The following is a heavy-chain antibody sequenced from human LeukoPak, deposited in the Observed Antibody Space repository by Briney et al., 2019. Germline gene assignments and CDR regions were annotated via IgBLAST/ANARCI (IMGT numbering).Heavy chain of an antibody. D-gene: IGHD3-22*01. J-gene: IGHJ6*03. CDR3: ARAYYDSSNGFYYYYMDV. V-gene: IGHV4-59*01. CDR2: IYYSGST. Sequence: PSETLSLTCTVSGGFISSYYWGWIRQPPGKGLEWIGYIYYSGSTNYNPSLKSRVTISVDTSKSHFSLKLSSVTAADTAVYYCARAYYDSSNGFYYYYMDVWGEGTTVTVSS. CDR1: GGFISSYY.